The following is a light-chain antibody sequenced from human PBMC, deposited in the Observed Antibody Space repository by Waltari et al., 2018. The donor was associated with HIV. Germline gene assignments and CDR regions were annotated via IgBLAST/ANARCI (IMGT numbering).Light chain of an antibody. CDR1: KLGDKY. J-gene: IGLJ2*01. V-gene: IGLV3-1*01. Sequence: SYELTQPPSVSVSPRQTASITCSGDKLGDKYAYWYQQKPGQSPVLVIYQDSKRPSGIPERLSGSNSGNTATLTISGTQAMDEADYYCQAWDSSTVVFGGGTKLTVL. CDR2: QDS. CDR3: QAWDSSTVV.